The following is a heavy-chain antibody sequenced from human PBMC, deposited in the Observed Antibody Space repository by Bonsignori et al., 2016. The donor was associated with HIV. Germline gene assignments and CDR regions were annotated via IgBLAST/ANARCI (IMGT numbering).Heavy chain of an antibody. CDR2: ISGSGGST. J-gene: IGHJ4*02. CDR3: AKGGWPR. Sequence: WIRQPPGKGLEWVSAISGSGGSTYYADSVKGRFTISRDNSKNTLYLQMNSLRAEDTAVYYCAKGGWPRWGQGTLVTVSS. V-gene: IGHV3-23*01.